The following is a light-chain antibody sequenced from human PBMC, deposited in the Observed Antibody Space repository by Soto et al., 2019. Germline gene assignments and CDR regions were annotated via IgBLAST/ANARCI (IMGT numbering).Light chain of an antibody. Sequence: QSVLTQPPSASGSPGQSVTISYTGTSSDTTSYIYVSWDQNHPGKAPQLMIYDVNKRPSGVPDRFSGANSGNTASLTASGLQGEDGADYYCDSHAGNLVGGGTKVTVL. J-gene: IGLJ2*01. CDR2: DVN. CDR3: DSHAGNL. CDR1: SSDTTSYIY. V-gene: IGLV2-8*01.